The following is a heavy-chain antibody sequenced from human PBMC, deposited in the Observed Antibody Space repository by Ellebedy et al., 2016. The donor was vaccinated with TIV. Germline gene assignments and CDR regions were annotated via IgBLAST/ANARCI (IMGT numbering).Heavy chain of an antibody. J-gene: IGHJ4*02. CDR1: GFTFSSYA. V-gene: IGHV3-30-3*01. Sequence: PGGSLRLSCAASGFTFSSYAMHWVRQTPGKGLEWVAVISYDGSNKYYADSVKGRFTISRDNSKNTLYLQMNSLRAEDTAVYYCAVQGIAAAGTIVPLFDYWGQGTLVTVSS. CDR3: AVQGIAAAGTIVPLFDY. CDR2: ISYDGSNK. D-gene: IGHD6-13*01.